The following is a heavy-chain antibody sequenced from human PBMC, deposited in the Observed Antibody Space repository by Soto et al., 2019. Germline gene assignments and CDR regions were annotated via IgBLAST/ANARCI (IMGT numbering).Heavy chain of an antibody. J-gene: IGHJ5*02. V-gene: IGHV4-30-4*01. CDR2: IYNSGIT. CDR1: GGSISSGDYS. D-gene: IGHD3-3*01. CDR3: ARGVTVFGLVSRFWFDP. Sequence: SGTLSLTCTVSGGSISSGDYSWSWVRQSPGKGLEWIGHIYNSGITYYNPSLKSRVVISIDTSRNQFSLRLNSLTAADRAVYFCARGVTVFGLVSRFWFDPWGQGTVVTVSS.